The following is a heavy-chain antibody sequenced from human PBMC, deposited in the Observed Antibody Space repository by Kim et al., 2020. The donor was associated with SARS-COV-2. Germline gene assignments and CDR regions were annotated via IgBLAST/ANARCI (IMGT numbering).Heavy chain of an antibody. D-gene: IGHD3-3*01. V-gene: IGHV1-69*01. CDR2: IPIFGTA. CDR3: ARWSS. J-gene: IGHJ4*02. Sequence: IPIFGTANYAQKFQGRVTITADESTSTAYMELSSLRSEDTAVYYCARWSSWGQGTLVTVSS.